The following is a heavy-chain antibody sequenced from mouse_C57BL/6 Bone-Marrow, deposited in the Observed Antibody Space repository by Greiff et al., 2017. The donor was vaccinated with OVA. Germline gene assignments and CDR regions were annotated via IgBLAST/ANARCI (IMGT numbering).Heavy chain of an antibody. V-gene: IGHV1-64*01. Sequence: QVQLQQPGAELVKPGASVKLSCKASGYTFTSYWMHWVKQRPGQGLEWIGMIHPNSGSTNYNEKFKSKATLTVDKSSSTAYMQLSSLTSEDSAVYYCARGGFITTVVAAYWGQGTLVTVSA. CDR1: GYTFTSYW. CDR2: IHPNSGST. D-gene: IGHD1-1*01. J-gene: IGHJ3*01. CDR3: ARGGFITTVVAAY.